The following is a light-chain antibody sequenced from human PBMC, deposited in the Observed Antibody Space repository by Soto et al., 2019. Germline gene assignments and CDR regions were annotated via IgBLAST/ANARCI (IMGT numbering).Light chain of an antibody. V-gene: IGLV2-8*01. CDR2: EVS. CDR3: SSYAGSNNFCNYV. Sequence: QSALTQPPSASGSPGQSVTISCTGTSSDVGGYNYVSWYQQHPGKAPKLMIYEVSKRPSGVPDRFSGSKSGNTASLTVSGIQAEDDADDYGSSYAGSNNFCNYVFGTGTKLTVL. J-gene: IGLJ1*01. CDR1: SSDVGGYNY.